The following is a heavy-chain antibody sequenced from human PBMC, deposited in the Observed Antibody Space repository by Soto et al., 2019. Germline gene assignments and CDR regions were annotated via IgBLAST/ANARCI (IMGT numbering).Heavy chain of an antibody. CDR2: IYYSVST. J-gene: IGHJ6*02. CDR3: ARDTGLDTYGQTRIRDFSYAMDA. V-gene: IGHV4-31*03. CDR1: GASISSGAYF. D-gene: IGHD5-18*01. Sequence: QVQLQGSGPRLVKPSQTLSLTCSVSGASISSGAYFWTWIRHHPGKGLEWIGYIYYSVSTSYTHHNPSHQSRVIITVDTSKNLFSLRLTSVTAAATATSYRARDTGLDTYGQTRIRDFSYAMDAWGPGNRVIVSS.